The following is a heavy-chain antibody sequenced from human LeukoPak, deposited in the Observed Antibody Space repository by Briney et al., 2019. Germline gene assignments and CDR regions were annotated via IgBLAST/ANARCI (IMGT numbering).Heavy chain of an antibody. V-gene: IGHV4-59*01. D-gene: IGHD6-13*01. CDR2: IYYGGST. CDR1: GGSISSYY. Sequence: SETLSLTCTVSGGSISSYYWSWIRQPPGKGLEWIGYIYYGGSTNYNPSLKSRVTISVDTSKNQFSLKLSSVTAADTAVYYCARSSSRAILDYWGQGTLVTVSS. CDR3: ARSSSRAILDY. J-gene: IGHJ4*02.